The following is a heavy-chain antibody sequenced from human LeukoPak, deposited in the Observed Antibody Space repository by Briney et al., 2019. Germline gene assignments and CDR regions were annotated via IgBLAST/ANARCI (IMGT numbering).Heavy chain of an antibody. CDR2: IYHSGST. V-gene: IGHV4-39*07. Sequence: SETLSLTCAVSGGSISSSSYYWGWVRQPPGKGLEWIGSIYHSGSTYYNPSLKSRVTISVDTSKSQFSLKLSSVTAADTAVYYCARDNMGAFDIWGQGTMVTVSS. J-gene: IGHJ3*02. CDR3: ARDNMGAFDI. D-gene: IGHD2/OR15-2a*01. CDR1: GGSISSSSYY.